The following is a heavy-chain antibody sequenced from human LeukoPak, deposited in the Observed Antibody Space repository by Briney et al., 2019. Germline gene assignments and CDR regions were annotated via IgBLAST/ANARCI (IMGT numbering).Heavy chain of an antibody. D-gene: IGHD6-13*01. CDR3: ARDPLPYSSNWYYFDY. J-gene: IGHJ4*02. CDR1: GYTFTSYD. Sequence: GASVKVSCKASGYTFTSYDINWVRQATGQGLEWMGWMNPNSGNTGYAQKFQGRVTMTRNTSISTAYMELSSLRSEDTAVYYCARDPLPYSSNWYYFDYWGQGTLVTVSS. V-gene: IGHV1-8*01. CDR2: MNPNSGNT.